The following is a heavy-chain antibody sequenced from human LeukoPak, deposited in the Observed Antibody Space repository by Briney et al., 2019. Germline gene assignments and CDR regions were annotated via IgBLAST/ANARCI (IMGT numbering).Heavy chain of an antibody. J-gene: IGHJ4*02. CDR3: ASDIGLAVAGRYYFDY. D-gene: IGHD6-19*01. CDR1: GGTFSSYA. CDR2: IIPIFGTA. V-gene: IGHV1-69*05. Sequence: SVKVSCKASGGTFSSYAISWVRQAPGQGLEWMGGIIPIFGTANYAQKFQGRVTITTDESTSTAYMELSSLRSEDTAVYYCASDIGLAVAGRYYFDYWGQGTLVTVSS.